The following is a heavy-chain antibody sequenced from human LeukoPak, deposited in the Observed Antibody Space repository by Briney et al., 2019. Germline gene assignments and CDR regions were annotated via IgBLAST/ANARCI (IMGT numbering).Heavy chain of an antibody. V-gene: IGHV3-30-3*01. D-gene: IGHD3-10*01. CDR3: AKDWQRYYYGSGSPPDLEY. Sequence: GRSLRLSCAASGFTFSSYAMHWVRQAPGKGLEWVAVISYDGSNKYYADSVKGRFTISRDNSKNTLDLQMNSLRAEDTAIYYCAKDWQRYYYGSGSPPDLEYWGQGTLVTVSS. J-gene: IGHJ4*02. CDR1: GFTFSSYA. CDR2: ISYDGSNK.